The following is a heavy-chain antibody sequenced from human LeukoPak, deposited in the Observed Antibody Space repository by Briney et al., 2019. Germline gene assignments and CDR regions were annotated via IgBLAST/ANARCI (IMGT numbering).Heavy chain of an antibody. CDR1: GGPISSYY. Sequence: PSETLSLTCTVSGGPISSYYWSWIRQPAGKGLEWIGRIYTSGSTNYNPSLKSRVTMSVDTSKNQFSLKLSSVTAADTAVYYCARGNFWSGYPYCFDYWGQGTLVTVSS. J-gene: IGHJ4*02. CDR2: IYTSGST. D-gene: IGHD3-3*01. CDR3: ARGNFWSGYPYCFDY. V-gene: IGHV4-4*07.